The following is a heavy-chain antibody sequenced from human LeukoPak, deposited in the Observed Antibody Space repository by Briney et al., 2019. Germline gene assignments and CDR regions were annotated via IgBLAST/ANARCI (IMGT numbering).Heavy chain of an antibody. V-gene: IGHV4-4*02. CDR1: GGSISSSNW. D-gene: IGHD6-19*01. CDR2: IYHSGST. J-gene: IGHJ6*03. CDR3: ASSIAVAGYAPRGWYYYMDV. Sequence: SETLSLTCAVSGGSISSSNWWSWVRQPPGKGLEWIGEIYHSGSTNYNPSLKSRVTISVDTSKNQFSLKLSSVTAADTAVYYCASSIAVAGYAPRGWYYYMDVWGKGTTVTVSS.